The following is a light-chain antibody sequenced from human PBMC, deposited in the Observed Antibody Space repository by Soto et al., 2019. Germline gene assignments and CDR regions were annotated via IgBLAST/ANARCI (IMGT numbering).Light chain of an antibody. CDR3: SSHAGSKRV. V-gene: IGLV2-8*01. CDR1: HSDVGGYNY. J-gene: IGLJ1*01. CDR2: EVN. Sequence: QSVLTQPPSASGSPGQSVTISCTGTHSDVGGYNYVSWYQQHPGKAPKLMIYEVNKRPSGVPDRCSGSKSGNTAALTVSGLQAEDEGDYYCSSHAGSKRVFGTGTKLTVL.